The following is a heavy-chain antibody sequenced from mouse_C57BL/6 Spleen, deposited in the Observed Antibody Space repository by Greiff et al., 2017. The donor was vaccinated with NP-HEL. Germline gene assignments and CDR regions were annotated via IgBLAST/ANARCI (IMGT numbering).Heavy chain of an antibody. V-gene: IGHV1-4*01. CDR3: ARCPRDYDVLYYAMDY. CDR2: INPSSGYT. D-gene: IGHD2-4*01. J-gene: IGHJ4*01. Sequence: QVHVKQSGAELARPGASVKMSCKASGYTFTSYTMHWVKQRPGQGLEWIGYINPSSGYTKYNQKFKDKATLTADKSSSTAYMQLSSLTSEDSAVYYCARCPRDYDVLYYAMDYWGQGTSVTVSS. CDR1: GYTFTSYT.